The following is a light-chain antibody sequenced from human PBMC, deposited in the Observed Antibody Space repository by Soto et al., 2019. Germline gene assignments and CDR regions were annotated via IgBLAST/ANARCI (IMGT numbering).Light chain of an antibody. CDR2: DAS. CDR1: QSVSSY. Sequence: EIVLSQSPVTLSLSQGERATLSCRASQSVSSYLAWYQQKPGQAPRLLIYDASNRATGIPARFSGSGSGTDFTLTISSLEPEDFAVYYCQQRSNWPITFGQGTRLEI. V-gene: IGKV3-11*01. CDR3: QQRSNWPIT. J-gene: IGKJ5*01.